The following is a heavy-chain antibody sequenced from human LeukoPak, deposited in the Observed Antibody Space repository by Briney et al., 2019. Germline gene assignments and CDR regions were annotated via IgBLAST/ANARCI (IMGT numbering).Heavy chain of an antibody. Sequence: SETLSLTCAVYGGSFSGYYWSWIRQPPGKGLEWIGYIYNSGNTNYNPSFKSRVTISEDTPKNQFSLKLSSVTAADTAVYYCVRDRELNYWGQGTLVTVSS. CDR2: IYNSGNT. V-gene: IGHV4-34*01. CDR3: VRDRELNY. CDR1: GGSFSGYY. D-gene: IGHD3-10*01. J-gene: IGHJ4*02.